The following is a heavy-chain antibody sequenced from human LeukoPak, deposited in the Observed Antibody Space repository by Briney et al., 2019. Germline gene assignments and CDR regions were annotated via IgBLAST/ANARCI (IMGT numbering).Heavy chain of an antibody. D-gene: IGHD6-13*01. V-gene: IGHV3-33*06. CDR1: GFTFSSYG. Sequence: GGSLRLSCAASGFTFSSYGMHWVRQAPGKGLEWGAVIWYDGSNKYYADSVKGRFTISRDNSKNTLYLQMNSLRAEDTAVYYCAKDFLAGSWYYFDYWGQGTLVTVSS. J-gene: IGHJ4*02. CDR3: AKDFLAGSWYYFDY. CDR2: IWYDGSNK.